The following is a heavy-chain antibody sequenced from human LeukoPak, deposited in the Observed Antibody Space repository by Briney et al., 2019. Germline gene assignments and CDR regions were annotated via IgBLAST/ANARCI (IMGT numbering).Heavy chain of an antibody. V-gene: IGHV4-61*02. J-gene: IGHJ6*03. CDR2: MYTSGST. CDR1: GGSISSSSYY. CDR3: ARDYGRLRYFDWPITPPENNYYYYYYMDV. Sequence: SETLSLTCTVSGGSISSSSYYWTWIRQPAGKGLEWIGRMYTSGSTNYNPSLKSRVTISRDMSKNHFSLELSSVTAEDTAVYYCARDYGRLRYFDWPITPPENNYYYYYYMDVWGKGTTVTVSS. D-gene: IGHD3-9*01.